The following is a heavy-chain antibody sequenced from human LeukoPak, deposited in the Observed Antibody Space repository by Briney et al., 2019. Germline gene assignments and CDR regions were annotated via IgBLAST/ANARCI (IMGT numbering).Heavy chain of an antibody. CDR2: ISNSGGST. J-gene: IGHJ4*02. Sequence: PGGSLRLSCAASGFIFSNYAMSWVRQAPGKGLEWVAAISNSGGSTYYADSVKGRFAISRDNSKSTLNLQMNSLRVEDTAVYYCAKDLLSSMVRGVTIEGHDYWGQGTLVTVSS. V-gene: IGHV3-23*01. CDR1: GFIFSNYA. CDR3: AKDLLSSMVRGVTIEGHDY. D-gene: IGHD3-10*01.